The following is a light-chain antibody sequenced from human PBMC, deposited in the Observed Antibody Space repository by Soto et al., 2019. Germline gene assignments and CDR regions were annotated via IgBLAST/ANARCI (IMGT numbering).Light chain of an antibody. V-gene: IGLV1-47*02. J-gene: IGLJ2*01. Sequence: QPVLTQPPSASGTPGQRVFISCSGSSSNIGGTNYAYWYQQLPGAAPKLLMHSNNLRPSGVPERIAGSKSGTSASLAISGLRYEDEAVYYCASWDDRLGAVIFGGGTKLTVL. CDR3: ASWDDRLGAVI. CDR1: SSNIGGTNY. CDR2: SNN.